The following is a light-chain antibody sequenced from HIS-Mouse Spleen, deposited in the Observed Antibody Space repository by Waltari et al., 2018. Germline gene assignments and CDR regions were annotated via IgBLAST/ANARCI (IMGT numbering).Light chain of an antibody. CDR3: SSYTSSSFNVV. CDR2: DVS. Sequence: QSALTQPASVSGSPAPSITISCTGTSSDAGGYNYVSRYQQHPGKAPKLMIYDVSNRPSGVSNRFSGSKSGNTASLTISGLQAEDEADYYCSSYTSSSFNVVFGGGTKLTVL. CDR1: SSDAGGYNY. J-gene: IGLJ2*01. V-gene: IGLV2-14*03.